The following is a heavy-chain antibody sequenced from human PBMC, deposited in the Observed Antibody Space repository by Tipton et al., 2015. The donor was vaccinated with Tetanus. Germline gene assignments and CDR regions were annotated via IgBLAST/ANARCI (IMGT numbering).Heavy chain of an antibody. Sequence: QLVQSGAEVKKPGESLKISCKGSGYRFTDYWIGWVRQMSGEGLEWMGIIHPADSDTRYSPSFQGQVTISVDNSVTTAYLQWGTLKASDTAMYYCARHSPSLVPDNNWGQGTLVTVAS. CDR1: GYRFTDYW. J-gene: IGHJ4*02. D-gene: IGHD1-14*01. CDR3: ARHSPSLVPDNN. V-gene: IGHV5-51*01. CDR2: IHPADSDT.